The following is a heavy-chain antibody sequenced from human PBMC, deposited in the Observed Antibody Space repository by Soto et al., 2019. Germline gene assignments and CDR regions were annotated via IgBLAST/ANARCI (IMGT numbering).Heavy chain of an antibody. CDR3: ATAPGHY. Sequence: SETLSLTCAVSGGSISSGGYSWSWIRQPPGKGLEWIGYIYHSGSTYYNPSLKSRVTISVDRSKNQFSLKLSSVTAADTAVYYCATAPGHYWGQGTQVTVSS. CDR1: GGSISSGGYS. V-gene: IGHV4-30-2*01. J-gene: IGHJ4*02. CDR2: IYHSGST.